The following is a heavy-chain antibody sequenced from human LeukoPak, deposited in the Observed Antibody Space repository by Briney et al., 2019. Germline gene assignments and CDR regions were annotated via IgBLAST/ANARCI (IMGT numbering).Heavy chain of an antibody. CDR3: ARTSGSYYNVRRPDY. CDR1: GYTFTSYG. CDR2: ISAYNGNT. D-gene: IGHD3-10*01. J-gene: IGHJ4*02. V-gene: IGHV1-18*01. Sequence: ASVKVSCKASGYTFTSYGFSWVRQAPGQGLEWMGWISAYNGNTNYAQKLQGRVTMTTDTSTSTAYMELRSLRSDDTAVYYCARTSGSYYNVRRPDYWGQGTLVTVSS.